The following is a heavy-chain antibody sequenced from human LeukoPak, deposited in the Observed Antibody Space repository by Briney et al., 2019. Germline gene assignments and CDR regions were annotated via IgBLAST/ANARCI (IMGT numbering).Heavy chain of an antibody. V-gene: IGHV3-48*02. Sequence: GGSLRLSCAASGFTFSSYSMNWVRQAPGKGLEWVSYISSSSTIYYADSVKGRFTISRDNAKNSLYLQMNSLRDEDTAVYYCAGSGSYSFDYWGQGTLVTVSS. CDR3: AGSGSYSFDY. CDR1: GFTFSSYS. J-gene: IGHJ4*02. D-gene: IGHD1-26*01. CDR2: ISSSSTI.